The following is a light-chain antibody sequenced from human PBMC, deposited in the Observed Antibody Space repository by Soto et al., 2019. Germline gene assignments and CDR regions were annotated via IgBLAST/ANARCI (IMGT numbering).Light chain of an antibody. CDR2: YDD. V-gene: IGLV1-36*01. J-gene: IGLJ1*01. CDR3: AAWDDSLNGDV. CDR1: SSNIGNHA. Sequence: QSVLTEPPSVSEAPRQRVSISCSGSSSNIGNHAVNWYQQLPGKAPKLLIYYDDLLPSGVSDRFSGSKSGASASLAISGLQSEDEADYYCAAWDDSLNGDVFGTGTKLTVL.